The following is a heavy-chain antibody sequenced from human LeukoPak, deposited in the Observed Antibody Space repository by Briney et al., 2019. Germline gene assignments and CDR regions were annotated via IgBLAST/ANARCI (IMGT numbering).Heavy chain of an antibody. CDR2: INPNSGGT. J-gene: IGHJ6*03. D-gene: IGHD3-3*01. CDR3: ARDYGVFGVVSLYYYMDV. Sequence: ASVKVSCKASGYTFTGYYMHWVRQAPGQGLEWMGWINPNSGGTNYAQKLQGRVTMTRDTSISTAYMELSRLRSDDTAVYYCARDYGVFGVVSLYYYMDVWGKGTTVTVSS. V-gene: IGHV1-2*02. CDR1: GYTFTGYY.